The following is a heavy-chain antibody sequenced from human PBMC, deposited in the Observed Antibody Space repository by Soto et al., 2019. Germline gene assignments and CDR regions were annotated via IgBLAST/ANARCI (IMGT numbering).Heavy chain of an antibody. D-gene: IGHD3-3*01. CDR1: GGTFSSYA. CDR3: ARKAAIFGVGPIHPYYSGMDV. J-gene: IGHJ6*02. Sequence: ASVKVSCKASGGTFSSYAISWVRQAPGQGLEWMGGIIPLFGTANYAQKFQGRVTITADESTSTAYMELSSLRSEDTAVYYCARKAAIFGVGPIHPYYSGMDVWGQRTTVTVSS. CDR2: IIPLFGTA. V-gene: IGHV1-69*13.